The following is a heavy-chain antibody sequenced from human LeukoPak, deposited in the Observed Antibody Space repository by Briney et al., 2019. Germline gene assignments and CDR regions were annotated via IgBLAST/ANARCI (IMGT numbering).Heavy chain of an antibody. CDR3: ARQGIVGASDY. Sequence: PSETLPLTCTVSGGSISSYYWSWIRQPPGKGLEWIGYIYYSGSTNYNPSLKSRVTISVDTSKNQFSLKLSSVTAADTAVYYCARQGIVGASDYWGQGTLVTVSS. D-gene: IGHD1-26*01. J-gene: IGHJ4*02. CDR1: GGSISSYY. V-gene: IGHV4-59*08. CDR2: IYYSGST.